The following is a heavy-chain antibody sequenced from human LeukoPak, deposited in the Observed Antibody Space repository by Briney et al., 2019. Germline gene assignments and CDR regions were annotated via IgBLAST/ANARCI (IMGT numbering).Heavy chain of an antibody. CDR3: ARADYGDYVDDALDI. V-gene: IGHV3-11*01. D-gene: IGHD4-17*01. J-gene: IGHJ3*02. CDR2: ISSSGSTI. CDR1: GFTFSDYY. Sequence: GGSLRLSCAASGFTFSDYYTSWIRQAPGKGLEWVSYISSSGSTIYYADSVKGRFTISRDNAKNSLYLQMNSLRAEDTAVYYCARADYGDYVDDALDIWGQGTMVTVSS.